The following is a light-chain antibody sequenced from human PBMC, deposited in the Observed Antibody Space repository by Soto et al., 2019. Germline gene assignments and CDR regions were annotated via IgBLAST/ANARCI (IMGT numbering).Light chain of an antibody. CDR2: GAS. CDR1: QSVSSN. CDR3: QQYSNWPPIT. V-gene: IGKV3-15*01. Sequence: EIVMTQSPATLSVSPGERATLSCRASQSVSSNLAWYQQKPGQAPRLLIYGASTRATGIPARFSGSGSGTDFTLTISSLQSEDFAVYYCQQYSNWPPITLGQGTRLEIK. J-gene: IGKJ5*01.